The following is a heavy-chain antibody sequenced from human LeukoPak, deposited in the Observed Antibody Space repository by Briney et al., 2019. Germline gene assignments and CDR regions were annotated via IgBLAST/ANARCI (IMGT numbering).Heavy chain of an antibody. D-gene: IGHD3-10*01. Sequence: GGSLRLSCAASGFTFSSYAMSWVRQAPGKGLEWASAISGSGGTTYYADSVKGRFSISRDNSKNTLSLQMNSLRAEDTAVYYCAKDLSSGSPYYFDYWGQGTLVTVSS. CDR1: GFTFSSYA. CDR3: AKDLSSGSPYYFDY. V-gene: IGHV3-23*01. J-gene: IGHJ4*02. CDR2: ISGSGGTT.